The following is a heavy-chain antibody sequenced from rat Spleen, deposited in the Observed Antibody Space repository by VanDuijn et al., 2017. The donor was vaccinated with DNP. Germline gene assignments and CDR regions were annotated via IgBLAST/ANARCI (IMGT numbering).Heavy chain of an antibody. CDR3: ARWPGYNPPYAMDA. D-gene: IGHD1-4*01. Sequence: EVQLQESGPGLGKPSQSLSLTCSVTGYSITSSYRWNWIRKFPGNKLEWMGSVNSAGTTNYNPSLKSRISITRDTSKNQLFLQVNSVTTEDTATYYCARWPGYNPPYAMDAWGQGTSVTVSS. CDR2: VNSAGTT. CDR1: GYSITSSYR. J-gene: IGHJ4*01. V-gene: IGHV3-3*01.